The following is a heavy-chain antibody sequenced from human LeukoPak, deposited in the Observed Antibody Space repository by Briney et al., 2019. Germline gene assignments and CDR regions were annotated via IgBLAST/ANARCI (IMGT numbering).Heavy chain of an antibody. CDR2: ISGSGGST. CDR3: AKEGVSAAAGIQFDY. J-gene: IGHJ4*02. V-gene: IGHV3-23*01. Sequence: GGSLTLSCATSGFSFSNYAMSWVRQAPGKGLERVSAISGSGGSTYYADSVKGRFTISRDNSKNTLYLQMNSLRAEDTAVYYCAKEGVSAAAGIQFDYWGQGTLVTVSS. D-gene: IGHD6-13*01. CDR1: GFSFSNYA.